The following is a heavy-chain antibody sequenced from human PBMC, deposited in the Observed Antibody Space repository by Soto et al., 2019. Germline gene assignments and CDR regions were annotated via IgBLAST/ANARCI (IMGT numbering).Heavy chain of an antibody. J-gene: IGHJ6*02. D-gene: IGHD6-6*01. CDR1: GGSFSGYY. CDR3: ARGPPKWQRIAARPLYYYYCMVV. CDR2: INHSGST. Sequence: SETLSLTCAVYGGSFSGYYWSWIRQSPGKGLEWIGEINHSGSTNYNPSLKSRVTISVDTSKNQFSLKLSSVTAADTAVYYCARGPPKWQRIAARPLYYYYCMVVLGQGTTVTVSS. V-gene: IGHV4-34*01.